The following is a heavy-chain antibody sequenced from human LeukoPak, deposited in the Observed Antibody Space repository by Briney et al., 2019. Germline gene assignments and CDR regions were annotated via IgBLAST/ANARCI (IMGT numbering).Heavy chain of an antibody. Sequence: PGGPLRLSGAASGFTFSDYNRSWIRQAPGKGLEGVSNISSSGSTIYYADSVKGRFTISRDNAKNSLYLQMNSLRAEDTAVYYCARRAYCGGDCYYYYGMDVWGQGTTVTVSS. CDR1: GFTFSDYN. D-gene: IGHD2-21*02. V-gene: IGHV3-11*04. J-gene: IGHJ6*02. CDR2: ISSSGSTI. CDR3: ARRAYCGGDCYYYYGMDV.